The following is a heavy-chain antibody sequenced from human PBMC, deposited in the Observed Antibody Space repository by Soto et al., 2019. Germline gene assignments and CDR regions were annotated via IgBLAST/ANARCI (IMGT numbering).Heavy chain of an antibody. J-gene: IGHJ4*02. CDR3: ASQYYYDSSGYYPPFDY. CDR1: GGSISSYY. Sequence: PSETLSLTCTVSGGSISSYYWSWIRQPPGKGLEWIGYIYYSGSTNYNPSLKSRVTISVDTSKNQFSLKLSSVTAADTAVYYCASQYYYDSSGYYPPFDYWGQGTLVTAPQ. CDR2: IYYSGST. V-gene: IGHV4-59*01. D-gene: IGHD3-22*01.